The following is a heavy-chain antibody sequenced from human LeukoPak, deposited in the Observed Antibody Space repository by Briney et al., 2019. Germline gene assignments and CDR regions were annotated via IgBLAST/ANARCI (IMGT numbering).Heavy chain of an antibody. Sequence: GASVRVSCTPSRYTFTPYYMHWGRQAPGQGVDWMGWINASSGDTNYAQKFQGRVTMTRDTSITTAYLELNRLRYDDTAVYYCARFDSTSSYPVSYYFDYWGQGTLVTVSS. D-gene: IGHD2/OR15-2a*01. CDR2: INASSGDT. CDR3: ARFDSTSSYPVSYYFDY. CDR1: RYTFTPYY. J-gene: IGHJ4*02. V-gene: IGHV1-2*02.